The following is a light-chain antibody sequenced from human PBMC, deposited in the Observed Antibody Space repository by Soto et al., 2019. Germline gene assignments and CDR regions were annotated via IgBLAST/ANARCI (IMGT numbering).Light chain of an antibody. CDR3: QHYNSYSEA. V-gene: IGKV1-5*01. Sequence: DIQMTQSPSTLSASVGDRVTITCRASQSITRSLAWYQQKLGKAPKLLIYDASSLQIGVPSRFSGSGSGTDFTLIVSSLQPDDFATYYCQHYNSYSEAFGQGTKVDIK. J-gene: IGKJ1*01. CDR2: DAS. CDR1: QSITRS.